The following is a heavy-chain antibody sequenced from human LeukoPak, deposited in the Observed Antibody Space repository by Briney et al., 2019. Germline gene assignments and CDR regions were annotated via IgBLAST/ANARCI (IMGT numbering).Heavy chain of an antibody. CDR3: ARASYLLWFGELSNWFDP. V-gene: IGHV7-4-1*02. CDR1: GYTFTSYA. Sequence: ASVKVSCKASGYTFTSYALNWVRQAPAQGLEWVGWINTTTGNPTYAQGFTGRFVFSLDTSVSTAYLQISSLKAEDTAVYYCARASYLLWFGELSNWFDPWGQGTLVTVSS. D-gene: IGHD3-10*01. J-gene: IGHJ5*02. CDR2: INTTTGNP.